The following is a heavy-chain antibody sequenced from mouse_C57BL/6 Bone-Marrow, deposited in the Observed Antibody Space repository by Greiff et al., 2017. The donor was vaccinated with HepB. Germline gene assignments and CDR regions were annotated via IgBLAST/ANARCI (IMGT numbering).Heavy chain of an antibody. CDR2: INPNNGGT. J-gene: IGHJ2*01. D-gene: IGHD2-10*01. V-gene: IGHV1-26*01. CDR1: GYTFTDYY. Sequence: EVQLQQSGPELVKPGASVKISCKASGYTFTDYYMNWVKQSHGKSLEWIGDINPNNGGTSYNQKFKGKATLTVDKSSSTAYMELRSLTSEDSAVYYCARRILLFFDYWGQGTTLTVSS. CDR3: ARRILLFFDY.